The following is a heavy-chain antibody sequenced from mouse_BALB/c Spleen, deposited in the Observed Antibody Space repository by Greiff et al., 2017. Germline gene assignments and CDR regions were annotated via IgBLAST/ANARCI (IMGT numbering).Heavy chain of an antibody. CDR3: ARLGGYDGNYAMDY. CDR2: ISYDGSN. V-gene: IGHV3-6*02. CDR1: GYSITSGYY. D-gene: IGHD2-2*01. J-gene: IGHJ4*01. Sequence: DVQLQESGPGLVKPSQSLSLTCSVTGYSITSGYYWNWIRQFPGNKLEWMGYISYDGSNNYNPSLKNRISITRDTSKNQFFLKLNSVTTEDTATYYCARLGGYDGNYAMDYWGQGTSVTVSS.